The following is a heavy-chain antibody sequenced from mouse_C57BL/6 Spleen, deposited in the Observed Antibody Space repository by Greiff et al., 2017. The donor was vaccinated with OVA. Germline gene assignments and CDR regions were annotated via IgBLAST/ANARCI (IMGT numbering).Heavy chain of an antibody. Sequence: QVQLQQSGAELVMPGASVKLSCKASGYTFTSYWMHWVKQRPGQGLEWIGEIDPSDSYTNYNLKFKGKSTLTVDKSSSTAYMQLSSLTSEDSAVYYCARGTGTIFFAYWGQGTLVTVSA. CDR3: ARGTGTIFFAY. V-gene: IGHV1-69*01. D-gene: IGHD4-1*01. J-gene: IGHJ3*01. CDR1: GYTFTSYW. CDR2: IDPSDSYT.